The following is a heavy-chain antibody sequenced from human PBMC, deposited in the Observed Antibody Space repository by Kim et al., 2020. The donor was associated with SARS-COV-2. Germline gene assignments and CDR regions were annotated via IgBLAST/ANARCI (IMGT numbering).Heavy chain of an antibody. CDR3: AREEVKLVETTYADPTDV. V-gene: IGHV1-69*05. Sequence: SVKVSCKASGITLSISGISWVRQAPGQGLEWMGWISPLFSKPNYAQKFQGRVTMTIDESTSTAHMTLRNLRSEDTAMYYCAREEVKLVETTYADPTDV. CDR2: ISPLFSKP. D-gene: IGHD1-1*01. J-gene: IGHJ6*01. CDR1: GITLSISG.